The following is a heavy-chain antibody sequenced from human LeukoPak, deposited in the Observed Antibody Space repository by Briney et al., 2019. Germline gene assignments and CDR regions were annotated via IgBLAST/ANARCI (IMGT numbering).Heavy chain of an antibody. CDR2: INPNSGGT. V-gene: IGHV1-2*04. CDR1: GYTFTGYY. J-gene: IGHJ4*02. D-gene: IGHD2-2*01. Sequence: ASVKVSCKASGYTFTGYYMHWVRQAPGQGLEWMGWINPNSGGTNYAQKFQGWVTMTRDTSISTACMELSRLRSDNTAVYYCARGRIVVVPAATPAYYFDYWGQGTLVTVSS. CDR3: ARGRIVVVPAATPAYYFDY.